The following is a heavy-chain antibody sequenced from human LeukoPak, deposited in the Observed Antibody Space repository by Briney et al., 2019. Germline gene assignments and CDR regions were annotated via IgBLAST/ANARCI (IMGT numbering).Heavy chain of an antibody. CDR2: ISAYNGNT. CDR1: GYTFTSYG. CDR3: ARGDGLWDANAFDT. V-gene: IGHV1-18*01. J-gene: IGHJ3*02. D-gene: IGHD5-18*01. Sequence: VASVQVSCQASGYTFTSYGISWVRQAPGQGLEWMGWISAYNGNTNYAQKLQGRVTMTTDTSTSTAYMELRSLRSDDTAVYYCARGDGLWDANAFDTWGQGTMVTVSS.